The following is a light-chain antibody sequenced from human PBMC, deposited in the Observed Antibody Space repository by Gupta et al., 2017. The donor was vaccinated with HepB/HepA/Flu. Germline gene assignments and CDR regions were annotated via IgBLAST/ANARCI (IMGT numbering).Light chain of an antibody. CDR3: LLYYGDDQPLWV. CDR1: TGAVTSGYY. Sequence: QTVVSQVPALTVSPGGTVTLTCASSTGAVTSGYYPNWFQQKPGQAPRALIYSTSNKHSGTPARFSGSLLGGKAALTLSGVQPEDESEYFCLLYYGDDQPLWVFGGGTKLTVL. CDR2: STS. V-gene: IGLV7-43*01. J-gene: IGLJ3*02.